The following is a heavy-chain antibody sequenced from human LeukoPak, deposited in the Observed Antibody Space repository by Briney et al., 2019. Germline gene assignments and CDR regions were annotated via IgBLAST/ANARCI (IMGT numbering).Heavy chain of an antibody. CDR3: ARVRDLYWFDP. Sequence: SETLSLTCTVSGGSISSSSYYWGWIRQPPGKGLGWIGSIYYSGSTYYNPSLKSRVTISVDTSKNQFSLKLSSVTAADTAVYYCARVRDLYWFDPWGQGTLVTVSS. V-gene: IGHV4-39*07. J-gene: IGHJ5*02. CDR2: IYYSGST. CDR1: GGSISSSSYY. D-gene: IGHD3-3*01.